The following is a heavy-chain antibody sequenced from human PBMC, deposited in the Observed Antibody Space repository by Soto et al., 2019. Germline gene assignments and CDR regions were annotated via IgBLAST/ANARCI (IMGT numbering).Heavy chain of an antibody. CDR3: ARDNGVGP. CDR1: GGSISSGDYY. D-gene: IGHD3-10*01. Sequence: QVQLQESGPGLVKPSQTLSLTCTVSGGSISSGDYYWSWIRQPPGKGLEWIGYIYDSGSTYYNSSLKSRVNRTLYTSKNQFSLHLTSVTAADTAVYYCARDNGVGPWGQGTLVTVSS. V-gene: IGHV4-30-4*01. CDR2: IYDSGST. J-gene: IGHJ5*02.